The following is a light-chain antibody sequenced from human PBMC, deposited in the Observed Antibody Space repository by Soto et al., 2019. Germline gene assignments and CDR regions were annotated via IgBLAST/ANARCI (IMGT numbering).Light chain of an antibody. Sequence: DIVLTQSPGTLSLSRGERATLSCRASQSVSSYYLVWYQQKLGQAPRLLIYAASSRATGVPDRFSGSGSGTDFTLTISRLEPEDYAVYHCQQYSTSPLITFGQGTRLEIK. CDR3: QQYSTSPLIT. CDR2: AAS. CDR1: QSVSSYY. V-gene: IGKV3-20*01. J-gene: IGKJ5*01.